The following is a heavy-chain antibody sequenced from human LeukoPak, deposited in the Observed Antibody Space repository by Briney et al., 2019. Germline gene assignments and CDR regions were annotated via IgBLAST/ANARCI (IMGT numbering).Heavy chain of an antibody. CDR1: GYTFTGYY. CDR2: INPNSGGT. J-gene: IGHJ5*02. V-gene: IGHV1-2*02. CDR3: ARQDIVVVVAATSNWFDP. Sequence: GASVKVSCKASGYTFTGYYMHWVRQAPGQGLEWMGWINPNSGGTNYAQKFQGRVTMTRDTSISTAYMELSRLRSDDTAVYYCARQDIVVVVAATSNWFDPWGQGTPVTVSS. D-gene: IGHD2-15*01.